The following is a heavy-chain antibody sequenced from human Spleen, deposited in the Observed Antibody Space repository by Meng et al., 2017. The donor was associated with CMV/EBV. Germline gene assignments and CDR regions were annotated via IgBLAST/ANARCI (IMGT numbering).Heavy chain of an antibody. V-gene: IGHV3-21*01. J-gene: IGHJ6*02. CDR3: TRDEYVLRFLAYNYYGMDA. D-gene: IGHD3-3*01. Sequence: GESLKISCAASGFTFSNYSMNWVRQAPGKGLEWVSSISSSSSYIYYADSVKGRFTISRDNAKNSLYLQMNSLRAEDTAVYYCTRDEYVLRFLAYNYYGMDAWGQGTTVTVSS. CDR1: GFTFSNYS. CDR2: ISSSSSYI.